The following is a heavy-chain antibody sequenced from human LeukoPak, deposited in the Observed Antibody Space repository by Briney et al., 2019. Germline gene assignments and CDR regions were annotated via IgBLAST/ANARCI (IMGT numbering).Heavy chain of an antibody. CDR1: GFTFSSYG. J-gene: IGHJ4*02. D-gene: IGHD2-21*02. CDR3: AREGIPYCGGDCYSDY. V-gene: IGHV3-66*01. CDR2: IYNAVT. Sequence: QTGGSLRLSCAASGFTFSSYGMSWVRQAPGKGLEWVSLIYNAVTYADSVKGRFTISRDNSKNTLYLQMGSLRAEDMAVYYCAREGIPYCGGDCYSDYWGQGTLVTVSS.